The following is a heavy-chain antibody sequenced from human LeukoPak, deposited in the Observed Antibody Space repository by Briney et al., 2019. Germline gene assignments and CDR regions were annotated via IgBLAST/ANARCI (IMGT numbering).Heavy chain of an antibody. CDR3: ARGGIRRARVNNWFDP. J-gene: IGHJ5*02. Sequence: PGGSLRLSCAVSGFTFSYYEMNWVRQAPGKGLEWVSYISSSGSTIYYADSVKGRFTISRDNAKNSLYLQMNSLRAEDTAVYYCARGGIRRARVNNWFDPWGQGTLVTVSS. CDR1: GFTFSYYE. D-gene: IGHD3-16*01. CDR2: ISSSGSTI. V-gene: IGHV3-48*03.